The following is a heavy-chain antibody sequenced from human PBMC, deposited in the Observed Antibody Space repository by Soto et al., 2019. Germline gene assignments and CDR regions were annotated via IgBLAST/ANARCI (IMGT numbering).Heavy chain of an antibody. CDR2: ISGSGGST. V-gene: IGHV3-23*01. Sequence: PGGSLRLSCAASGFTFSSYAMIWVRQAPGKGLEWVSAISGSGGSTYYADSVKGRFTISRDNSKNTLYLQMNSLRAEDTAVYYCAKPSIRYCSSTSCYAFDYWGQGTLVTVSS. J-gene: IGHJ4*02. CDR1: GFTFSSYA. CDR3: AKPSIRYCSSTSCYAFDY. D-gene: IGHD2-2*01.